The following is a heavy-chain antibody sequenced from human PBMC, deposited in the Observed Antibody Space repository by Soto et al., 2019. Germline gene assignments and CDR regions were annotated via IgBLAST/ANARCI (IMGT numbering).Heavy chain of an antibody. CDR3: ARAECSSPDCLTAYYSYGLDV. CDR1: GFTFSNFE. V-gene: IGHV3-48*03. Sequence: PGGSLRLSCAASGFTFSNFEMHWVRQAPGKGLEWVSYINTAGGTKYYAESVKSRFTISRDNARNSLFLQMNSLRAEDTAVYYCARAECSSPDCLTAYYSYGLDVWGQGSTVTVSS. J-gene: IGHJ6*02. CDR2: INTAGGTK. D-gene: IGHD3-9*01.